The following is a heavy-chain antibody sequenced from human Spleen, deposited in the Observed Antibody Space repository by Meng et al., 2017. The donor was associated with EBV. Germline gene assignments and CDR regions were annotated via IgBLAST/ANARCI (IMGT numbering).Heavy chain of an antibody. CDR2: ISSSGPTK. CDR3: ARDLTTVAGGFDS. V-gene: IGHV3-11*01. CDR1: GFPFSDYY. D-gene: IGHD6-19*01. Sequence: QVQLVVSWGGFVQPRGSLRLSCTASGFPFSDYYMSWIRQAPGKGLEWISYISSSGPTKFYADSVKGRFTISRDNTENSVYLQMNSLRAEDTAVYYCARDLTTVAGGFDSWGQGTLVTVSS. J-gene: IGHJ4*02.